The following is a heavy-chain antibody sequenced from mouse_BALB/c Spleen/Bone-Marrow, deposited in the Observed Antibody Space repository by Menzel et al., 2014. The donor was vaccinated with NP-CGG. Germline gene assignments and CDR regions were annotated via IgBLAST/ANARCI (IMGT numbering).Heavy chain of an antibody. Sequence: EVQRVESGGGLAKPGGSLKLSCAASGFAFSSYDMSWVRQTPEKRLEWVATFSSGDNYTYYPDSVKGRFTLSRDNARDTLYLQMTSLRAEDTAFYYCARQRPGTGYLDYCGQGTTLTVSS. CDR2: FSSGDNYT. CDR3: ARQRPGTGYLDY. D-gene: IGHD4-1*01. J-gene: IGHJ2*01. V-gene: IGHV5-9*02. CDR1: GFAFSSYD.